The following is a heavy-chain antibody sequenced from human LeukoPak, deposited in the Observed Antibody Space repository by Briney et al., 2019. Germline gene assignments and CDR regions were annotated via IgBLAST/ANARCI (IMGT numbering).Heavy chain of an antibody. V-gene: IGHV1-2*02. Sequence: ASVKVSCKASGYPFTGYYMHWVRQAPGQGLEWMGWINPNSGGTNYAQKFQGRVTMTRDTSISTAYMELSRLRSDDTAVYYCARERGVGSSEGRYDYWGQGTLVTVSS. CDR1: GYPFTGYY. CDR3: ARERGVGSSEGRYDY. CDR2: INPNSGGT. D-gene: IGHD1-26*01. J-gene: IGHJ4*02.